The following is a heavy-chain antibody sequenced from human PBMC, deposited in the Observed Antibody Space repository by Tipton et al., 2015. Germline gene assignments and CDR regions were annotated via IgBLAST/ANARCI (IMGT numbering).Heavy chain of an antibody. CDR1: GGSVSLGTYY. CDR2: IYYTGST. J-gene: IGHJ3*01. CDR3: ARLYRYGSFAFDV. Sequence: GLVKPSETLSLTCSVSGGSVSLGTYYWSWVRQPPGKRLEWIGYIYYTGSTNYNPPLKSRVTMSVDTSISQFSLKVNSVTAADTAVYYCARLYRYGSFAFDVWGQGTMVTVSS. V-gene: IGHV4-61*01. D-gene: IGHD6-6*01.